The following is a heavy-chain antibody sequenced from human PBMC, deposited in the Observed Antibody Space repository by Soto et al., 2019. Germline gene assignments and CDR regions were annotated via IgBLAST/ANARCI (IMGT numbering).Heavy chain of an antibody. V-gene: IGHV3-30-3*01. Sequence: PGGSLRLSCAASGFPFSKYAMHLVRQAPGEGLEWVSLISFDGSNKYYADSVQGRFTVSRDNSKNTLYLQMNSLRADDTALYYCARDLRDSSVWFSHGFWGQGTLVTVSS. CDR1: GFPFSKYA. D-gene: IGHD6-19*01. CDR2: ISFDGSNK. CDR3: ARDLRDSSVWFSHGF. J-gene: IGHJ4*02.